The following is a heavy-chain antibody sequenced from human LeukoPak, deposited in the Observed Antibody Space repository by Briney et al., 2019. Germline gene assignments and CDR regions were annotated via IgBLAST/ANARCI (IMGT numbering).Heavy chain of an antibody. Sequence: ASVKVSCKASGGTFSSYAISWVRQAPGQGLEWMGGIIPIFGTANYAQKFQGRVTMTRDTSTSTVYMELSSLRSEDTAVYYCATNRGAAMGETDYWGQGTLVTVSS. CDR1: GGTFSSYA. D-gene: IGHD3-16*01. CDR2: IIPIFGTA. J-gene: IGHJ4*02. CDR3: ATNRGAAMGETDY. V-gene: IGHV1-69*05.